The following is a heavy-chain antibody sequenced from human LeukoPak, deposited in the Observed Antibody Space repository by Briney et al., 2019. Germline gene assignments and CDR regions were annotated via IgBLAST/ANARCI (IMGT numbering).Heavy chain of an antibody. V-gene: IGHV3-23*01. Sequence: HPGGSLRLSCAASGFTFSSYGMSWVRQAPGKGLEWVSAISGSGGSTYYADSVKGRFTISRDNSKNTLYLQMNSLRAEDTAVYYCAKHFPGRGSGSYYPFDYWGQGTLVTVSS. CDR2: ISGSGGST. CDR3: AKHFPGRGSGSYYPFDY. D-gene: IGHD3-10*01. CDR1: GFTFSSYG. J-gene: IGHJ4*02.